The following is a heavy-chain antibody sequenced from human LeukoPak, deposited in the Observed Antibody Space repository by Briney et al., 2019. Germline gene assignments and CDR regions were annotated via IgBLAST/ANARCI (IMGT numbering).Heavy chain of an antibody. J-gene: IGHJ4*02. D-gene: IGHD2-15*01. CDR2: IRFDGSDE. CDR1: EFTFNSYG. V-gene: IGHV3-30*02. CDR3: AKDRRGSCNAGSCYCCDY. Sequence: GGSLRLSCTASEFTFNSYGMHWVRQAPGKGLEWVAFIRFDGSDEHYADSVKGRFTISRDNSKNTLYLQMNSLRAEDTAVYFCAKDRRGSCNAGSCYCCDYWGRGALVTVSS.